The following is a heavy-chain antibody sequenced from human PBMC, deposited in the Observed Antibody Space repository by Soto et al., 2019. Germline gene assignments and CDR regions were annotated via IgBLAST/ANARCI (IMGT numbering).Heavy chain of an antibody. V-gene: IGHV3-7*03. CDR2: IKQDGREK. CDR1: GFSFSSYW. Sequence: DVQLVESGGDLVQPGGSLRLSCAASGFSFSSYWMTWVRQAPGKGLEWVANIKQDGREKYYVASVKGRFTISRDNGKNLLFLQMDSLTPDDTAVYYCAGDGVRNGAYNGWLDPWGQGTLVTFSS. CDR3: AGDGVRNGAYNGWLDP. J-gene: IGHJ5*02. D-gene: IGHD3-16*01.